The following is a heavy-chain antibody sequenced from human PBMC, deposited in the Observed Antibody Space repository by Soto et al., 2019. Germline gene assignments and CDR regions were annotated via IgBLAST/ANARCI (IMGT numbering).Heavy chain of an antibody. V-gene: IGHV3-23*01. CDR1: GFTFSSYA. CDR2: ISGSGGST. J-gene: IGHJ6*02. CDR3: AKDHVLRYFDWLGQKPYYYYGMDV. D-gene: IGHD3-9*01. Sequence: GGSLRLSCAASGFTFSSYAMSWVRQAPGKGLEWVSAISGSGGSTYYADSVKGRFTISRDNSKNTLYLQMNSLRAEDTAVYYCAKDHVLRYFDWLGQKPYYYYGMDVWGQGTTVTVSS.